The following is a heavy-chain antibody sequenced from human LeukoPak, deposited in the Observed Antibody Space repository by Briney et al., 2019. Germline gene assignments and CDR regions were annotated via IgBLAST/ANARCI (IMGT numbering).Heavy chain of an antibody. J-gene: IGHJ4*02. Sequence: SVKVSCKASGGTFSSYAISWVRQAPGQGLEWMGRIIPIFGIANYAQKFQGRVTITADKSTSTAYMELSSLRSEDTAAYYCARGAYCSSTSCRLDYWGRGTLVTVSS. CDR1: GGTFSSYA. CDR3: ARGAYCSSTSCRLDY. D-gene: IGHD2-2*01. CDR2: IIPIFGIA. V-gene: IGHV1-69*04.